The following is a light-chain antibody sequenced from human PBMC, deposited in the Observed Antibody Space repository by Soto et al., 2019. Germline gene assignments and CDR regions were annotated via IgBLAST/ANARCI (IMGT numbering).Light chain of an antibody. J-gene: IGKJ1*01. CDR2: GAS. CDR1: QTITTSQ. CDR3: QQYAGSPRT. Sequence: EIVLTQSPGTLSLSPGERATLFCRASQTITTSQLAWYQQKPGQAPRVLIFGASNWATGIPDRFSGSGSGTDFTLTISRLEPEDFAMYYCQQYAGSPRTFGQGTKVDIK. V-gene: IGKV3-20*01.